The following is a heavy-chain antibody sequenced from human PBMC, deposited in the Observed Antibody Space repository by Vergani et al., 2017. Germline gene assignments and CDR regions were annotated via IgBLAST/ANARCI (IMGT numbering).Heavy chain of an antibody. V-gene: IGHV4-31*03. J-gene: IGHJ4*02. CDR2: IYYSGNT. D-gene: IGHD5-12*01. CDR3: ARGWGGYDFDY. CDR1: DGSINSGGYY. Sequence: QVQLQESGPGLVKPSQTLSLTCTVSDGSINSGGYYWTWFRQHPGRGLAWIGYIYYSGNTYYNPSLKSRGTISIDTSTNQFSLKLSSVTDADTAVYDCARGWGGYDFDYWGQGTLVTVSS.